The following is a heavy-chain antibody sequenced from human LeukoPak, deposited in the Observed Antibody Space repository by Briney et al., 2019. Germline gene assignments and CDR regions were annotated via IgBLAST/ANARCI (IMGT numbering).Heavy chain of an antibody. CDR3: ARDYYDSSGYYAKFDY. D-gene: IGHD3-22*01. CDR1: GFTFSSYA. V-gene: IGHV3-23*01. J-gene: IGHJ4*02. Sequence: PGGSLRLSCAASGFTFSSYAMSWVRQAPGKGLEWVSAISGSGGSTYYADSVKGRFTISRDNSKNTLYLQMNSLRAEDTAVYYCARDYYDSSGYYAKFDYWGQGTLVTVSS. CDR2: ISGSGGST.